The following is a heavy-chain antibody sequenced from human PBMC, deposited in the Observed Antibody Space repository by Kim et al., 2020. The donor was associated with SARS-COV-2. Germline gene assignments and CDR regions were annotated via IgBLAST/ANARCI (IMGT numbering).Heavy chain of an antibody. CDR3: AKAYSSCLDY. Sequence: GGSLRLSCAASGFTFSSYGMHWVRQAPGKGLEWVAVISYDGSNKYYADSVKGRFTISRDNSKNTLYLQMNSLRAEDTAVYYCAKAYSSCLDYWGQGTLVTVSS. J-gene: IGHJ4*02. CDR1: GFTFSSYG. D-gene: IGHD6-13*01. V-gene: IGHV3-30*18. CDR2: ISYDGSNK.